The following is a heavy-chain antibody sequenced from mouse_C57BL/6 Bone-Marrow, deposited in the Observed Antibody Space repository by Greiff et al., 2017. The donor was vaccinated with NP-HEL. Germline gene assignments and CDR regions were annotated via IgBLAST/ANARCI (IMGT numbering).Heavy chain of an antibody. Sequence: EVQLQQSGPELVKPGASVKIPCKASGYTFTDYNMDWVKQSHGKSLEWIGVINPNNGGTIYNQKFKGKATLTVDKSSSTAYMELRSLTSEDTAVYYCARYSTWYFDVWGTGTTVTVSS. V-gene: IGHV1-18*01. CDR3: ARYSTWYFDV. J-gene: IGHJ1*03. CDR1: GYTFTDYN. D-gene: IGHD5-1*01. CDR2: INPNNGGT.